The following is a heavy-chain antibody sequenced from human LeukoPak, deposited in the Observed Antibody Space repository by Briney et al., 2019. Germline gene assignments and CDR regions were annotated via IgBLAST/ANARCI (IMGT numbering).Heavy chain of an antibody. V-gene: IGHV4-30-2*01. CDR3: ARAETDHYYFDY. CDR2: IYHSGST. J-gene: IGHJ4*02. Sequence: SETLSLTCTVSGGSISSGGYYWSWSRQPPGKGLAWIGYIYHSGSTYYNPSLTGRVTISIDASRNQFSLILTSVTAADTAVYYCARAETDHYYFDYLGQGILVTVSS. D-gene: IGHD3-10*01. CDR1: GGSISSGGYY.